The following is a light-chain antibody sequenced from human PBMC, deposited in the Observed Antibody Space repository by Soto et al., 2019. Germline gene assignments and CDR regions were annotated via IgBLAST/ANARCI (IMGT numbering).Light chain of an antibody. J-gene: IGLJ1*01. CDR1: SSDVGGYNY. CDR3: SSYADTNSRV. Sequence: QSVLTQPPSASGSPGQSVTISCTGTSSDVGGYNYVSWYQQHPGKAPKLMIYEVIKRPSGVPDRFSGSKSGNTASLTVSGLQPEDEAEYYCSSYADTNSRVFGTGTKVTVL. V-gene: IGLV2-8*01. CDR2: EVI.